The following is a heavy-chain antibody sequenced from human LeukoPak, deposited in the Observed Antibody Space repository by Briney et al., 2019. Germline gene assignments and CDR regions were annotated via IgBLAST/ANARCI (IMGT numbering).Heavy chain of an antibody. D-gene: IGHD2-2*01. V-gene: IGHV3-11*01. J-gene: IGHJ3*02. CDR2: ISSSGSTI. CDR3: ASTIPADAFDI. CDR1: GFTVSSNY. Sequence: PGGSLRLSCAASGFTVSSNYMSWVRQAPGKGLEWVSYISSSGSTIYYADSVKGRFTISRDNAKNSLYLQMNSLRAEDTAVYYCASTIPADAFDIWGQGTMVTVSS.